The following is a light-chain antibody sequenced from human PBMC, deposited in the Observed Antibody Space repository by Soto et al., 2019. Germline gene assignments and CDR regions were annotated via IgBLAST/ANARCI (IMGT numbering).Light chain of an antibody. CDR2: GAS. J-gene: IGKJ1*01. V-gene: IGKV3-15*01. CDR1: QSVSSD. Sequence: EIVMTQSPATLPVSPGERATLSCRASQSVSSDLAWYQQKPGQAPRLLILGASTRATGLTARFSGSGSGTEFTLIISSLQSEDFAVYHCQQYNKWPWTFGQGTRVEIK. CDR3: QQYNKWPWT.